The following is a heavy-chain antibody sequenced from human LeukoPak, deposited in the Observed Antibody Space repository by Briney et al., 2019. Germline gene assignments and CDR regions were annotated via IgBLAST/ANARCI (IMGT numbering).Heavy chain of an antibody. V-gene: IGHV3-23*01. CDR2: IPVSGDPT. CDR1: GLTFSRYA. Sequence: PGGCLRLSCAASGLTFSRYAMSWVRQAPGKGLEWVSSIPVSGDPTYYADSVRGRFTVSRDNSKSSLYLQMNGLRAEDTALYYCAKDPNGDYVGAFDMWGQGTMVTVSS. D-gene: IGHD4-17*01. CDR3: AKDPNGDYVGAFDM. J-gene: IGHJ3*02.